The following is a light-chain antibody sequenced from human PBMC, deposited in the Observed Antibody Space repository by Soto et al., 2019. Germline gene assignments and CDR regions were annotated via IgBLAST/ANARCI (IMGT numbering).Light chain of an antibody. Sequence: QTVVTQSPSASASLGASVKLTCTLSSGHSSYGIAWHQQQPEKGPRYLMKLNSDGSHSKGDGIPDRFSGSSSGAERYLTISSLQSEDVADYYCQTWGTGIPVFGGGTQLTVL. CDR3: QTWGTGIPV. CDR2: LNSDGSH. V-gene: IGLV4-69*01. CDR1: SGHSSYG. J-gene: IGLJ7*01.